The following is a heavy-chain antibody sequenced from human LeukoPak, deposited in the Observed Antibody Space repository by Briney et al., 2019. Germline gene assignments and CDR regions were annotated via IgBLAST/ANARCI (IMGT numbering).Heavy chain of an antibody. CDR1: GGTFISYA. J-gene: IGHJ4*02. CDR3: ASSKGPSTIFGESFDY. V-gene: IGHV1-69*04. CDR2: IIPILGIA. Sequence: SVKVSCKATGGTFISYAISWVRQAPGQGLEWMGRIIPILGIANYAQKFQGRVTITADKSTSTAYMELSSLRSEDTAVYYCASSKGPSTIFGESFDYWGQGTLVTVSS. D-gene: IGHD3-3*01.